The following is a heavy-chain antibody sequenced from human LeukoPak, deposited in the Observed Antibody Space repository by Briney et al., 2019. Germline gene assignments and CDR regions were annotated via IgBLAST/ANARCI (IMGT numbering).Heavy chain of an antibody. CDR3: ARVKYFDWLSIDY. CDR1: GFTFSSYW. J-gene: IGHJ4*02. D-gene: IGHD3-9*01. CDR2: IKQDGSEK. V-gene: IGHV3-7*01. Sequence: GSLILSCAASGFTFSSYWMSWVRQAPGKGLEWVANIKQDGSEKYYVDSVKGRFTISRDNAKNSLYLQMNSLRAEDTAVYYCARVKYFDWLSIDYWGQGTLVTVSS.